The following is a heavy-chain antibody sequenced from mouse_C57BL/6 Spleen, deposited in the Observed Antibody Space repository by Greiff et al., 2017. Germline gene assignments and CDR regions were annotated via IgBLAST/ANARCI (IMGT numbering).Heavy chain of an antibody. CDR3: AISDGSPYAMDY. V-gene: IGHV1-74*01. D-gene: IGHD1-1*01. CDR1: GYTFTSYW. Sequence: QVQLQQPGAELVKPGASVKVSCKASGYTFTSYWMHWVKQRPGQGLEWIGRIHPSDSDTNYNQKFKGKATLTVYKSSSTAYVQLNSLTSEDSAVYYCAISDGSPYAMDYWGQGTSVTVSS. J-gene: IGHJ4*01. CDR2: IHPSDSDT.